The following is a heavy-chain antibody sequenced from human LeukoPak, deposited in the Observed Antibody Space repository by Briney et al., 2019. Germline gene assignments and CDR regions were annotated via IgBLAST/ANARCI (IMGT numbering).Heavy chain of an antibody. V-gene: IGHV7-4-1*02. Sequence: ASVKVSCKASGYTFTSYAMNWVRQAPGQGLEWIGWINTNTGNPTYAQGFTGRFVFSLDTSVSTAYLQISSLKAEDTAVYYCATLAYYDFWSGYWDHAFDIWGQGTMVTVSS. CDR2: INTNTGNP. J-gene: IGHJ3*02. CDR1: GYTFTSYA. CDR3: ATLAYYDFWSGYWDHAFDI. D-gene: IGHD3-3*01.